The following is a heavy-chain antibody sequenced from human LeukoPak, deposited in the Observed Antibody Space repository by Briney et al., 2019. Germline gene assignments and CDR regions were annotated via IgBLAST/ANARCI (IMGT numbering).Heavy chain of an antibody. V-gene: IGHV3-33*01. Sequence: GGSLRLSCAASGFAFSNHGMHWVRQAPGKGLEWVAVIWYDGSNKYYADSVKGRFTISRDNSKNTLYLQMNSLRAEDTAVYYCARVNCSSTSCYEDYWGQGTLVTVSS. D-gene: IGHD2-2*01. CDR2: IWYDGSNK. CDR1: GFAFSNHG. CDR3: ARVNCSSTSCYEDY. J-gene: IGHJ4*02.